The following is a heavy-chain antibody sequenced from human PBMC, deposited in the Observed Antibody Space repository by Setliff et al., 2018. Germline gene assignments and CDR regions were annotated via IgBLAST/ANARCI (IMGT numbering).Heavy chain of an antibody. CDR3: ARTTGYRLEGDFDY. J-gene: IGHJ4*02. CDR1: GFTFSSYS. V-gene: IGHV3-21*04. CDR2: ISSSSSYI. Sequence: GGSLRLSCAASGFTFSSYSMNWVRQAPGKGLEWVSSISSSSSYIYYADSVKGRFTISRDNSNNALYLQMTSLRAEDTAIYYCARTTGYRLEGDFDYWGQGTLVTVSS. D-gene: IGHD3-16*01.